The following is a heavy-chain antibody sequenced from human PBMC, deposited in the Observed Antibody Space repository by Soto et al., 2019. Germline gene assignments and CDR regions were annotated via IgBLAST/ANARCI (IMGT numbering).Heavy chain of an antibody. J-gene: IGHJ4*02. CDR2: ISWNSGSI. Sequence: PGGSLRLSCAASGFTFDDYAMHWVRQAPGKGLEWVSGISWNSGSIGYADSVKGRFTISRDNAKNSLYLQMNSLRAEDTALYYCAKDTSIAAAGTLDYWGQGTLVTVSS. V-gene: IGHV3-9*01. D-gene: IGHD6-13*01. CDR3: AKDTSIAAAGTLDY. CDR1: GFTFDDYA.